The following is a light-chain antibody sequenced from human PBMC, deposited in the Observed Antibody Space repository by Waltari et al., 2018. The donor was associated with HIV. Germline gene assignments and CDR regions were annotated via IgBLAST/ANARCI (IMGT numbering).Light chain of an antibody. Sequence: QAVLTQPASLSASPGASASLTCTLRSGINVGTYRIYWYQQKPGSPPQYLLRYKSDSDKQLGYGVPSRFSGSKDASANAGILLISGLQSEDEADYYCMIWHSSSWVFGGGTKLTVL. J-gene: IGLJ3*02. V-gene: IGLV5-45*01. CDR2: YKSDSDK. CDR1: SGINVGTYR. CDR3: MIWHSSSWV.